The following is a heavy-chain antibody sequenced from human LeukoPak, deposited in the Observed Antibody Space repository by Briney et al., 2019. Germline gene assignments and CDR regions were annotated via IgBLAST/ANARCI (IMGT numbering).Heavy chain of an antibody. CDR3: ARHLHTWNGAYYYVDV. Sequence: PGGSLRLFCGASVFTFRSYSVMCGRRAPGGGWVGGLSISSSSSYILYADSVRGRFNISRDNAKNSLYLQMNSLRAEDTAVYYCARHLHTWNGAYYYVDVWGKGATVSISS. CDR2: ISSSSSYI. J-gene: IGHJ6*03. D-gene: IGHD1-20*01. V-gene: IGHV3-21*01. CDR1: VFTFRSYS.